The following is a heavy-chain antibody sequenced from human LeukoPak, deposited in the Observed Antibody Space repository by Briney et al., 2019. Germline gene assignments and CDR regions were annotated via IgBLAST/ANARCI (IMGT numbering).Heavy chain of an antibody. CDR1: GFTLSSYA. Sequence: GGSLRLSCAASGFTLSSYAMHWVRQAPGKGLEYVSAISSNGDSTYYANSVRGRFTISRDNSKNTLYLQMGSLRAEDMAVYYCARVAVPSVLTVYAPKSESPHYAFVIWGQGTMVTVSS. D-gene: IGHD2-8*01. J-gene: IGHJ3*02. CDR3: ARVAVPSVLTVYAPKSESPHYAFVI. V-gene: IGHV3-64*01. CDR2: ISSNGDST.